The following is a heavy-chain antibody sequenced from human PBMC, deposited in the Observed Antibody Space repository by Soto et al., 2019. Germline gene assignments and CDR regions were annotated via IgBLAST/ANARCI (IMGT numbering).Heavy chain of an antibody. CDR3: AKNGGSSSNYFDY. CDR2: ISYDGSNK. V-gene: IGHV3-30*18. J-gene: IGHJ4*02. Sequence: VQLVESGGGVVQPGRSLRLSCAASGFTFSSYGMHWVRQAPGKGLEWVAVISYDGSNKYYADSVKGRFTISRDNSKNTLYLQMNSLRAEDTAVYYCAKNGGSSSNYFDYWGQGTLVTVSS. D-gene: IGHD6-6*01. CDR1: GFTFSSYG.